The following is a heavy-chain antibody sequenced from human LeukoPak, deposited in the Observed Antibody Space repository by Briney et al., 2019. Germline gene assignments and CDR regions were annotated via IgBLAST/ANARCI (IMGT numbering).Heavy chain of an antibody. J-gene: IGHJ3*02. CDR3: AQHGGAFDI. CDR1: GGSITTYY. D-gene: IGHD2-2*01. Sequence: PSETLSLTCTVSGGSITTYYGSWIRQPPGEGLEWIGYVYYTGSTNYNPSLKSRVAISVDTSKNQFSLKMSSVTAADTAVYYCAQHGGAFDIWGQGTMVTVSS. CDR2: VYYTGST. V-gene: IGHV4-59*01.